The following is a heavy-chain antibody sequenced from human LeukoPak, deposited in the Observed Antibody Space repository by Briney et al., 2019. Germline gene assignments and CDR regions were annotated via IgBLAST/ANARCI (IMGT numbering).Heavy chain of an antibody. D-gene: IGHD3-10*01. CDR3: ATGASSVI. CDR2: ISAGGGST. J-gene: IGHJ6*02. Sequence: PGGSLRLSCAASGFTFSSYAMSWVRQAPGKGLEWVSAISAGGGSTYYADSVKGRFTISRDNSRNTLYPQMNSLRAEDTAIYYCATGASSVIWGQGTTVTVSS. V-gene: IGHV3-23*01. CDR1: GFTFSSYA.